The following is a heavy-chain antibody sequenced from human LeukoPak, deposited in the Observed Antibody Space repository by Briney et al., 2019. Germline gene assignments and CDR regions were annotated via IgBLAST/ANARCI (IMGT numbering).Heavy chain of an antibody. CDR2: IGTAGDT. CDR1: GFSFSSYD. CDR3: ASAARGGYYDH. J-gene: IGHJ5*02. Sequence: GGSLRLSCAASGFSFSSYDFHWVRQRKGESPEWVSAIGTAGDTYYPGSVKGRFTISRENAKNSLYLQMNILEVGDTAVYYCASAARGGYYDHWGQGTLVSVSS. D-gene: IGHD3-22*01. V-gene: IGHV3-13*01.